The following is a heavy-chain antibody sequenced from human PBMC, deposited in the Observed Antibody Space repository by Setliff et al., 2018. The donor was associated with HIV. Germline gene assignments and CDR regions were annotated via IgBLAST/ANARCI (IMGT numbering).Heavy chain of an antibody. CDR3: AAVPWGHSSLIIDH. CDR2: IKSDGTEK. Sequence: GGSLRLSCAASGFTFTSYWMIWVRQAPGKGLEWVANIKSDGTEKNYADSVRGRFTISRDNAKNSVYLQMHSLRVEDTAVYYCAAVPWGHSSLIIDHWGQGTPVTVSS. J-gene: IGHJ4*02. V-gene: IGHV3-7*01. CDR1: GFTFTSYW. D-gene: IGHD3-16*01.